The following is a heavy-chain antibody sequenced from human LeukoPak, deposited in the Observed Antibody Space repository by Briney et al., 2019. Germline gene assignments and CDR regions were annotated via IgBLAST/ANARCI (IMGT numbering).Heavy chain of an antibody. CDR2: IYYSGST. D-gene: IGHD3-3*01. CDR1: GGSISSSSYY. J-gene: IGHJ4*02. Sequence: SETLSLTRTVSGGSISSSSYYWGWIRQPPGKGLEWIGSIYYSGSTYYNPSLKSRATISVDTSKNQFSLTLSSVTAADTAVYYCARGPYYDFWSTYSRSFDYWGQGTLVTVSS. V-gene: IGHV4-39*07. CDR3: ARGPYYDFWSTYSRSFDY.